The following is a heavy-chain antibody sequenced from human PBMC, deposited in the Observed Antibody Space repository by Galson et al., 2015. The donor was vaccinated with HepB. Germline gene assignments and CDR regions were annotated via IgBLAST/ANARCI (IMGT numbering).Heavy chain of an antibody. CDR2: IIPMLGIA. J-gene: IGHJ3*02. CDR1: GGAFSSYA. D-gene: IGHD2-21*02. V-gene: IGHV1-69*04. CDR3: AVGGAYCGGDCYAAAFDI. Sequence: SVKVSCKAYGGAFSSYAISWVRQAPGQGHEWMGRIIPMLGIANYAQKIQGRVTITADKYTSTAYMALGSMRSEDTAVFYCAVGGAYCGGDCYAAAFDIWGQGTIVPVSS.